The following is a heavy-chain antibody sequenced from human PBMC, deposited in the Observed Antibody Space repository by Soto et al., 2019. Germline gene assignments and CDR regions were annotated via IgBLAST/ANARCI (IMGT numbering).Heavy chain of an antibody. V-gene: IGHV1-69*01. CDR1: GGTFSSYA. CDR3: ARENRYFFYGMDV. Sequence: SVKVSFKSSGGTFSSYAINWVRQAPGQGLEWMGGIIPIFGTANYAQNFQDRVTITADVSTNTAYMELSSLRSADTAMYYCARENRYFFYGMDVWGQGTTVTVSS. CDR2: IIPIFGTA. J-gene: IGHJ6*02.